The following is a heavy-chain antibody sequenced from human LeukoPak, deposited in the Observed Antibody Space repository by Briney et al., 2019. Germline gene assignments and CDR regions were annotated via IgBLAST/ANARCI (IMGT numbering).Heavy chain of an antibody. V-gene: IGHV3-21*01. J-gene: IGHJ4*02. CDR1: GFTFSSYS. CDR2: ISSSSSCI. CDR3: ARDLDYYDSSGPSSD. Sequence: PGGSLRLSCAASGFTFSSYSMNWVRQAPGKGLEWVSSISSSSSCIYYADSVKGRFTISRDNAKNSLYLQMNSLRAEDTAVYYCARDLDYYDSSGPSSDWGQGALVTVSS. D-gene: IGHD3-22*01.